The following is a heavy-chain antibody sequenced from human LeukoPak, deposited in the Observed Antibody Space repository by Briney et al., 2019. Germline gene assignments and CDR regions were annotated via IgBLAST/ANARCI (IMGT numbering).Heavy chain of an antibody. Sequence: GGSLRLSCAASGVTFSNYWMSWVRQAPGKGLEWVANIKQDGSEKYYVDSVKGRFTISRDNAKNSLYLQMNSLRAEDTAVYYCASQLDGTLDYWGQETLVTVSS. D-gene: IGHD2-2*01. CDR1: GVTFSNYW. CDR2: IKQDGSEK. J-gene: IGHJ4*02. CDR3: ASQLDGTLDY. V-gene: IGHV3-7*02.